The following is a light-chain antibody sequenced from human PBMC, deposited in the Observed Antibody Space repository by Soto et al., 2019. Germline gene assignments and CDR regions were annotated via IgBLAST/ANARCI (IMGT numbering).Light chain of an antibody. CDR3: QRYGTSRGT. V-gene: IGKV3-20*01. CDR1: EGVTSNQ. Sequence: EIVLTQSPGTLSLSPGERATLSCRASEGVTSNQLAWYQQKPGQAPRLLIYGAFIRASGIPDRFSGSGSGTDFTLTISALEPEDFAVYYCQRYGTSRGTFGQGTKLEIK. CDR2: GAF. J-gene: IGKJ2*01.